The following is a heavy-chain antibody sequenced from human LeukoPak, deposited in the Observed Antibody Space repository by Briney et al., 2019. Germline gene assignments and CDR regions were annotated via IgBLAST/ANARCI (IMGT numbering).Heavy chain of an antibody. D-gene: IGHD5-18*01. CDR3: ARELWLGHSYFDL. V-gene: IGHV4-59*12. Sequence: SETLSLTCTVSGGSISSYYWSWIRQPPGKGLEWIGYIYYSGSTNYNPSLKSRVTISVDTSKNQFSLKLSSVTAADTAVYYCARELWLGHSYFDLWGRGTLVTVSS. CDR1: GGSISSYY. CDR2: IYYSGST. J-gene: IGHJ2*01.